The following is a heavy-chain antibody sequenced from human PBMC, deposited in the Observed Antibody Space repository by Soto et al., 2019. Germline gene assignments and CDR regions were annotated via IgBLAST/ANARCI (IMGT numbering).Heavy chain of an antibody. D-gene: IGHD3-10*01. CDR3: ARDTDYYGSGSYFIS. Sequence: GGSLRLSCAASGFTFSSYSMNWDRQAPGKGLEWVSYISSSSSTIYYADSVKGRFTISRDNAKNSLYLQMNSLRDEDTAVYYCARDTDYYGSGSYFISWGQGTLVTVSS. CDR1: GFTFSSYS. CDR2: ISSSSSTI. J-gene: IGHJ5*02. V-gene: IGHV3-48*02.